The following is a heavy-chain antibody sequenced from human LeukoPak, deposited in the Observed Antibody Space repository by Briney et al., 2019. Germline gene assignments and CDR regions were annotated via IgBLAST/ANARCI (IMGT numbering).Heavy chain of an antibody. CDR1: GFTFGDYA. Sequence: GGSLRLSCTASGFTFGDYAMSWVRQAPGKGLEWVGFIRSKAYGGTTEYAASVKGRFTISRDESKSIAYLQMNSLKTEDTAVYYCTRDNWNASYWGQGTLVTASS. J-gene: IGHJ4*02. D-gene: IGHD1-20*01. V-gene: IGHV3-49*04. CDR2: IRSKAYGGTT. CDR3: TRDNWNASY.